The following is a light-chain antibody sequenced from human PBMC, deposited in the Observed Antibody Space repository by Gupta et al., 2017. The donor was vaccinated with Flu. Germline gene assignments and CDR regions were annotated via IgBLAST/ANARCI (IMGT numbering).Light chain of an antibody. Sequence: HELTQPPSVSVSLGQTATITCSGDKLGNKYACWYQQKPGQSPVLVIYADKRRPSGIPARFSGSNNGNTATMTISGTQTVDEAYYYCQAWDNSLAVFGGGTKLTVL. CDR2: ADK. V-gene: IGLV3-1*01. J-gene: IGLJ3*02. CDR1: KLGNKY. CDR3: QAWDNSLAV.